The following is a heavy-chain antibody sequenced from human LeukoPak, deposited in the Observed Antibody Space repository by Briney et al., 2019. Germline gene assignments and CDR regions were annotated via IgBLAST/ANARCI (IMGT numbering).Heavy chain of an antibody. CDR3: AKDLNGRDYYYYMDV. CDR2: ISGSGGST. Sequence: GGSLRLSCAASGFTFSSYAMSWVRQAPGKGLEWVSAISGSGGSTYYAGSVKGRFTISRDNSKNALYLQMNSLRAEDTAVYYCAKDLNGRDYYYYMDVWGKGTTVTVSS. D-gene: IGHD1-1*01. CDR1: GFTFSSYA. J-gene: IGHJ6*03. V-gene: IGHV3-23*01.